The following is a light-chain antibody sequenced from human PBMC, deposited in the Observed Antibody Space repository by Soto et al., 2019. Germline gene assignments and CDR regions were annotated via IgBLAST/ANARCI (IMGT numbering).Light chain of an antibody. J-gene: IGKJ1*01. V-gene: IGKV1-5*03. CDR2: QAS. Sequence: DIQMTQSPSTLSASVGDRVTITCRASQSTSSYLAWYQQKPGKAPKLLIYQASSLENGVPSRFSGSGSGTEFTLTISSLQPDDFATYYCQEYNNDSPWTFGQGTKVDIK. CDR1: QSTSSY. CDR3: QEYNNDSPWT.